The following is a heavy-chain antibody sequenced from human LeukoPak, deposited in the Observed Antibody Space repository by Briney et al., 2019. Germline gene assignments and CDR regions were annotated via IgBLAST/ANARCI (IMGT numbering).Heavy chain of an antibody. CDR2: ISAYNGIT. J-gene: IGHJ4*02. D-gene: IGHD2-15*01. V-gene: IGHV1-18*04. CDR1: GYTFTSYG. CDR3: ARKGSGGSPMEY. Sequence: ASVKVSCKASGYTFTSYGFSWVRQAPGQGLEWMGWISAYNGITNYAQKLQGRVTMTTDTSTSTAYMELRSLRSDDTAVYYCARKGSGGSPMEYWGQGTLVTVSS.